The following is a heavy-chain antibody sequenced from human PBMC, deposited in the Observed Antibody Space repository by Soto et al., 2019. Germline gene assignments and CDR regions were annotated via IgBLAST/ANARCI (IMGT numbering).Heavy chain of an antibody. CDR2: IFSSGST. CDR1: GGSISRYY. J-gene: IGHJ6*02. Sequence: PSETLSLTCTVSGGSISRYYWSWIRQAPGRGLEWIGNIFSSGSTNHNPSLKSRVAISVDTSKNQVSLRLNAVTTADTAVYYCAREYYDFWSVTYSYYGLDVWGQGTTVTVSS. V-gene: IGHV4-59*01. CDR3: AREYYDFWSVTYSYYGLDV. D-gene: IGHD3-3*01.